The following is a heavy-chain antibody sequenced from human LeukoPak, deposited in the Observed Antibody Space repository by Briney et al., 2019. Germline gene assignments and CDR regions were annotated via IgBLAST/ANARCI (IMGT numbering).Heavy chain of an antibody. Sequence: GGSLRLSCAASGFTFSSYGMHWVRQAPGMGLEWVAVISYDGSNKYYADSVKGRFTISRDNSKNTLYLQMNSLRAEDTAVYYCAKSEWELLLAASVDYWGQGTLVTVSS. D-gene: IGHD1-26*01. CDR1: GFTFSSYG. J-gene: IGHJ4*02. V-gene: IGHV3-30*18. CDR3: AKSEWELLLAASVDY. CDR2: ISYDGSNK.